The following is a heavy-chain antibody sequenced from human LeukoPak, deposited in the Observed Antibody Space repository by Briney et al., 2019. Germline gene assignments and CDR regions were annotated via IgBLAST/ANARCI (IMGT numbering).Heavy chain of an antibody. CDR1: GGTFSSYA. V-gene: IGHV1-69*05. CDR2: IIPIFGTA. D-gene: IGHD3-10*01. J-gene: IGHJ3*02. CDR3: ARRGITMVRGVITGYDAFDS. Sequence: SVKVSCKASGGTFSSYAISWVRQAPGQGLEWMGGIIPIFGTANYAQKFPGRVTITTDESTSTAYMELSSLRSEATAVYYCARRGITMVRGVITGYDAFDSWGQGTMVTVSS.